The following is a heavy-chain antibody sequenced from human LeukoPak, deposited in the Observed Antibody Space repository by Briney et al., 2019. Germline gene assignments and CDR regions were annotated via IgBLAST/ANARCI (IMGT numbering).Heavy chain of an antibody. V-gene: IGHV3-23*01. CDR2: ISDTGATT. D-gene: IGHD2-8*01. CDR3: AKDTSIGRYCTNGVCSPFDY. CDR1: GFTFSSYA. Sequence: GGSLRLSCAGSGFTFSSYAMSWVRQAPGKGLGGVSAISDTGATTYDADSVEGRFTISRDNSRSTLYLQMNSLRAEDTALYYCAKDTSIGRYCTNGVCSPFDYWGQGTLVTVSS. J-gene: IGHJ4*02.